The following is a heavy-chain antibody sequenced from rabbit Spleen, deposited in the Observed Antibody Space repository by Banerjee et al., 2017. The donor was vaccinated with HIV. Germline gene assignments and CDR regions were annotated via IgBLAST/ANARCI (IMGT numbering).Heavy chain of an antibody. Sequence: QSLEESGGDLVKPGASLTLTCTASGFSFSSNYYMCWVRQAPGKGLECIACIYGGSSSSTYYASWAKGRFTISKTSSTTVTLQMTSLTAADTATYFCARDLVAVIGWNFNLWGQGTLVTVS. V-gene: IGHV1S40*01. CDR1: GFSFSSNYY. J-gene: IGHJ4*01. CDR2: IYGGSSSST. CDR3: ARDLVAVIGWNFNL. D-gene: IGHD1-1*01.